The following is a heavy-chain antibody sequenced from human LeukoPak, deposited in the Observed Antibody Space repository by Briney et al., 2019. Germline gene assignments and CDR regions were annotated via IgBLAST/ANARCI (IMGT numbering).Heavy chain of an antibody. CDR2: IYSGGRT. J-gene: IGHJ4*02. D-gene: IGHD3-22*01. Sequence: GGSLRLSCAASGFIVSSNYMSWVRQAPGKGLEWVSVIYSGGRTYYADSVKGRFTIYRDNSKNTVYLQMNSLRAEDTAVYYCARYYYDSSGHPYYFDYWGQGTLVTVSS. V-gene: IGHV3-53*01. CDR3: ARYYYDSSGHPYYFDY. CDR1: GFIVSSNY.